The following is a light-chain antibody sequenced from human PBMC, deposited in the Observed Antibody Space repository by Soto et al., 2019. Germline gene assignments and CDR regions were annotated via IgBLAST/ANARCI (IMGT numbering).Light chain of an antibody. J-gene: IGKJ1*01. CDR1: QSVSSSY. CDR3: QQYGRSSWT. Sequence: EIVLTQSPGTLSLSPGERATLSCRASQSVSSSYLAWYQQKSAQAPRLLIYGASNRATGIPDRFSGSGSGTDFTLTISRLEPEDFAVYYCQQYGRSSWTFGQGTKVDIK. CDR2: GAS. V-gene: IGKV3-20*01.